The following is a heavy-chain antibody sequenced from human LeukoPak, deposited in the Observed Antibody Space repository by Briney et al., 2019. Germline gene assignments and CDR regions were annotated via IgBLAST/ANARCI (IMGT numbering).Heavy chain of an antibody. CDR3: AKRPHRADYDFWSGTSWDFDY. Sequence: KPSETLSLTCAVSGGSISSSNWWSWVRQPPGKGLEWIGEIYHSGSTNYNPSLKSRVTISVDKSKNQFSLKLSSVTAADTAVYYCAKRPHRADYDFWSGTSWDFDYWGQGTLVTVSS. CDR1: GGSISSSNW. J-gene: IGHJ4*02. D-gene: IGHD3-3*01. V-gene: IGHV4-4*02. CDR2: IYHSGST.